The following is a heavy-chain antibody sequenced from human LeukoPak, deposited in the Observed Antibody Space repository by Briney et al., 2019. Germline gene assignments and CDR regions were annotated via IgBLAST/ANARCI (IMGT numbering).Heavy chain of an antibody. Sequence: PSETLSLTCTVSGYSIISGYPWDWIRQPPGKGLEWIGSFHYSGSTYYNPSLMSRVTISGDTSKNQFSLRLSSVTAADTAVYYCARAYCSSTSCYTEGWFDPWGQGTLVTVSS. D-gene: IGHD2-2*02. J-gene: IGHJ5*02. CDR1: GYSIISGYP. CDR2: FHYSGST. V-gene: IGHV4-38-2*02. CDR3: ARAYCSSTSCYTEGWFDP.